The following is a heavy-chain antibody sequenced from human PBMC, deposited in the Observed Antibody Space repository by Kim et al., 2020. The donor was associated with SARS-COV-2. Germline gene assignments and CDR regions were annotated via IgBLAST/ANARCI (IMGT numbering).Heavy chain of an antibody. J-gene: IGHJ3*02. Sequence: PSLKSQVTISVDTSKNQFSLKLSSVTAADTAVYYCARGYYDSSGCPAFDIWGQGTMVTVSS. V-gene: IGHV4-30-2*04. D-gene: IGHD3-22*01. CDR3: ARGYYDSSGCPAFDI.